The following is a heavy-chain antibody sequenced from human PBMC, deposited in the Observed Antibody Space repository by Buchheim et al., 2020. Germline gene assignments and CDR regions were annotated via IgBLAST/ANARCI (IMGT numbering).Heavy chain of an antibody. CDR1: GGSISSYY. CDR2: IYHSGST. J-gene: IGHJ4*02. V-gene: IGHV4-59*01. CDR3: AREDCSGGSCYYFDY. D-gene: IGHD2-15*01. Sequence: QVQLQESGPGLVKPSETLSLTCTVSGGSISSYYWSWIRQPPGKGLEWIGYIYHSGSTNYNPSLKRRVTISVDTYKNQFFLKLSSVTAADTAVYYCAREDCSGGSCYYFDYWGQGTL.